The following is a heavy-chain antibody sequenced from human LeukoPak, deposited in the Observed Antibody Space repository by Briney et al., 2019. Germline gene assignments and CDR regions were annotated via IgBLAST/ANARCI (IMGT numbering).Heavy chain of an antibody. J-gene: IGHJ4*02. Sequence: GGSLRLSCAASGFTFSNYAMSWVRQAPGKGLEWVSAIGGSGSTTHYADSVKGRFTISRDNSKNTLYLQMNSLRAEDTAIFCCAKDLVGATNYWGQGTLVAVSS. D-gene: IGHD1-26*01. CDR2: IGGSGSTT. CDR1: GFTFSNYA. CDR3: AKDLVGATNY. V-gene: IGHV3-23*01.